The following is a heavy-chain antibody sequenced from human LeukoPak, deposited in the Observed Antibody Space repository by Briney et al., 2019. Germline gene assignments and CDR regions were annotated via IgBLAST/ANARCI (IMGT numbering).Heavy chain of an antibody. V-gene: IGHV3-7*01. Sequence: GGSLRLSCAASGFTFNSYWMTWVRQAPGKGLEWVANIKQDGSEKYYVDSVKGRFTISRGNAKNSLYLQMNSPRAEDTAVYYCARDSGSSWYYFDYWGQGTLVTVSS. CDR3: ARDSGSSWYYFDY. J-gene: IGHJ4*02. D-gene: IGHD6-13*01. CDR1: GFTFNSYW. CDR2: IKQDGSEK.